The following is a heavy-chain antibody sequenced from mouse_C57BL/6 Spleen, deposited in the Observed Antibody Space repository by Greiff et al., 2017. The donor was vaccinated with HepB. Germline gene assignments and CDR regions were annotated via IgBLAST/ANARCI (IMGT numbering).Heavy chain of an antibody. V-gene: IGHV1-4*01. Sequence: QVQLKESGAELARPGASVKMSCKASGYTFTSYTMHWVKQRPGQGLEWIGYINPSSGYTKYNQKFKDKATLTADKSSSTAYMQLSSLTSEDSAVYYCARSTTVFDYWGQGTTLTVSS. CDR1: GYTFTSYT. D-gene: IGHD1-1*01. CDR3: ARSTTVFDY. CDR2: INPSSGYT. J-gene: IGHJ2*01.